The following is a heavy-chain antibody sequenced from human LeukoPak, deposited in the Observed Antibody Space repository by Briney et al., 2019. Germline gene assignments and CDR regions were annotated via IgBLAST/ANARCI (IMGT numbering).Heavy chain of an antibody. CDR2: IYYSGST. CDR3: ARGITIFGVVPSHFDY. D-gene: IGHD3-3*01. J-gene: IGHJ4*02. V-gene: IGHV4-59*01. CDR1: GGSISSYY. Sequence: PSETLSLTCTVSGGSISSYYWSWIRQPPGKGLEWIGYIYYSGSTNYNPSLKSRVTISVDTSKNQFSLKLSSVTAADTAVYYCARGITIFGVVPSHFDYWGQGTLVTVSS.